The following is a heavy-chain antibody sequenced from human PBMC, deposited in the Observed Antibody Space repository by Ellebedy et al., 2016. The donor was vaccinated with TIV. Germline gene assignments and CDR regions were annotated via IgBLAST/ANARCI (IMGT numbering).Heavy chain of an antibody. Sequence: SETLSLXXTVSGGSISSYYWSWIRQPPGKGLEWIGYIYYSGSTNYNPSLKSRVTISVDTSKNQFSLKLSSVTAADTAVYYCARGRSFGVVISIWGQGTMVTVSS. CDR3: ARGRSFGVVISI. J-gene: IGHJ3*02. CDR1: GGSISSYY. CDR2: IYYSGST. D-gene: IGHD3-3*01. V-gene: IGHV4-59*12.